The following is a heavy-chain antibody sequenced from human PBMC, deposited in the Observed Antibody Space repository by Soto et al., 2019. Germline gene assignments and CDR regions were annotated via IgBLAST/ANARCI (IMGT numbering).Heavy chain of an antibody. V-gene: IGHV3-23*01. J-gene: IGHJ3*01. CDR3: AKRFGSGYYSAFDV. Sequence: EVWLLESGGGLVQPGGPLRLSCTASGLPFTAYAMTWSAQAPGRGWGWVSTIGGTGVDTNYAGSVKGRFIISRDNSKNTLFLQMNSLRGEDTALYHCAKRFGSGYYSAFDVWGQGTMVTVSS. CDR1: GLPFTAYA. CDR2: IGGTGVDT. D-gene: IGHD3-22*01.